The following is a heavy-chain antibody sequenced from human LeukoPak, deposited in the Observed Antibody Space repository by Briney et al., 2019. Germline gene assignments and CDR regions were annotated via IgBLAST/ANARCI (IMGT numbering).Heavy chain of an antibody. CDR3: TRLTNFAIDS. V-gene: IGHV3-72*01. CDR1: GFTFSDHY. CDR2: SGDKASRYTT. D-gene: IGHD4/OR15-4a*01. Sequence: PGGSLRLSCVVSGFTFSDHYMDWVRQAPGKGREWVVRSGDKASRYTTVYAASVQGRFTVSRDDSENSLYLQMNTLKTEDTALYYCTRLTNFAIDSWGQGTLVTVSS. J-gene: IGHJ4*02.